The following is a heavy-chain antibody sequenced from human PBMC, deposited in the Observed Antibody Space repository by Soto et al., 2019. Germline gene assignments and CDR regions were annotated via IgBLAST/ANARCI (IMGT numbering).Heavy chain of an antibody. Sequence: SETLSLTCTVSGGSISSYYWIWIRQPPGKGLEWIGYIYYSGSANYNPSLKSRVTISVDTSKNQFSLKLSSVTAADTAVYYCARLETSTEWLRNYYYYMDVWGKGTTVTVSS. CDR3: ARLETSTEWLRNYYYYMDV. CDR1: GGSISSYY. J-gene: IGHJ6*03. V-gene: IGHV4-59*08. CDR2: IYYSGSA. D-gene: IGHD3-3*01.